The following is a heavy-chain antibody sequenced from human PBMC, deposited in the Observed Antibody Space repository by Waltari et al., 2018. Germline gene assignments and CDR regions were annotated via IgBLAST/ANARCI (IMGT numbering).Heavy chain of an antibody. CDR2: MNLNSGNT. J-gene: IGHJ4*02. CDR1: GHTVTNYD. V-gene: IGHV1-8*01. D-gene: IGHD6-19*01. CDR3: ATSVPGASGYFDF. Sequence: QVQLVQSGADVKKPGASVKVSCKASGHTVTNYDINWVRQASGQGLGWMGWMNLNSGNTGYGQKFQGRLPMTRSTAISTAYMELTSLRSEDTAVYYCATSVPGASGYFDFWGQGSLVTVSS.